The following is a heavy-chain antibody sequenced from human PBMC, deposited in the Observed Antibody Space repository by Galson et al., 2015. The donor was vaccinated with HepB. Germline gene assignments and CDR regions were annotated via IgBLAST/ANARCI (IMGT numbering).Heavy chain of an antibody. Sequence: SLRLSCAASGFTFSSYAMSWVRQAPGKGLEWVSAISGSGGSTYYADSVKGRFTISRDNSKNTLYLQMNSLRAEDTAVYYCAKDLAGVERWPDWGWFDPWGQGTLVTVSS. CDR2: ISGSGGST. J-gene: IGHJ5*02. CDR1: GFTFSSYA. V-gene: IGHV3-23*01. CDR3: AKDLAGVERWPDWGWFDP. D-gene: IGHD5-24*01.